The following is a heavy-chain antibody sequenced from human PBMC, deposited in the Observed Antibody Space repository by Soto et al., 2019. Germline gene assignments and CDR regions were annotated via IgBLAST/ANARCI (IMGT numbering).Heavy chain of an antibody. V-gene: IGHV3-23*01. D-gene: IGHD1-26*01. CDR2: VTDSGGKT. CDR1: GFTFTTYA. CDR3: AKGFIVAATTREFDY. J-gene: IGHJ4*02. Sequence: GGSLRLSCAASGFTFTTYAMSWVRQAPGKGLEWVSGVTDSGGKTYYADSVKGRFTISRDNSKNTLYLQMNSLRAEDTAVYYCAKGFIVAATTREFDYWGQGTLVTVSS.